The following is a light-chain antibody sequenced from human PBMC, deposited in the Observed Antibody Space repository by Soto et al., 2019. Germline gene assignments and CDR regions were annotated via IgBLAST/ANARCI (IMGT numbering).Light chain of an antibody. Sequence: DIQMTQSPSTLSASVGDRVTITCRASQSISSQLSWYQQKPGKAPKLLIYDASSLESGVPSRFSGSGSGTEFTLTISRLQPDDFATYYCQQYSDYPRTFGQGTQVE. CDR3: QQYSDYPRT. V-gene: IGKV1-5*01. J-gene: IGKJ1*01. CDR2: DAS. CDR1: QSISSQ.